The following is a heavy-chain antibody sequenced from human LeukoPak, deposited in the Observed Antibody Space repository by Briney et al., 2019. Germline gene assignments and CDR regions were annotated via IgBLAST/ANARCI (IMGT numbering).Heavy chain of an antibody. CDR3: ARPYCSGGSCYHDAFDI. J-gene: IGHJ3*02. CDR1: GYSFTSYW. Sequence: GESLKISCKRSGYSFTSYWIGWVRQMPGKGLEWMGIIYPGDSDTRYSPSFQGQVTISADKSISTAYLQWSSLKASDTAMYYCARPYCSGGSCYHDAFDIWGQGTMVTVSS. D-gene: IGHD2-15*01. V-gene: IGHV5-51*01. CDR2: IYPGDSDT.